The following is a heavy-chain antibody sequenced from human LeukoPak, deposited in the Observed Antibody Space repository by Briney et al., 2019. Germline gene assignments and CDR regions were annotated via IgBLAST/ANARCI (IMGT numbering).Heavy chain of an antibody. CDR2: ISWNSGSI. Sequence: GGSLRLSCAASGFSFDDYAMHWVRQAPGKGLEWVSGISWNSGSIGYADSVKGRFTISRDNAKNSLYLQMNSLRAEDTALYYCAKEGGWYAVFDYWGQGTLVTVSS. V-gene: IGHV3-9*01. CDR3: AKEGGWYAVFDY. D-gene: IGHD6-19*01. J-gene: IGHJ4*02. CDR1: GFSFDDYA.